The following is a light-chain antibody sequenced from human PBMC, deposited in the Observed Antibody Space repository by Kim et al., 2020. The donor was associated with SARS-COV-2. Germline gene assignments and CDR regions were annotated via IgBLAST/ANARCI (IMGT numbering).Light chain of an antibody. Sequence: QSVLTQPASVSGSPGQSITISCTGTSSDVGSYNYVSWYQQHPGKAPKLMIYDVSQRPSGVSNRFSGSKSGNTASLTISGLQAEDEADYYCYSYTSSTTWVFGGGTKLTVL. CDR1: SSDVGSYNY. J-gene: IGLJ3*02. CDR3: YSYTSSTTWV. V-gene: IGLV2-14*01. CDR2: DVS.